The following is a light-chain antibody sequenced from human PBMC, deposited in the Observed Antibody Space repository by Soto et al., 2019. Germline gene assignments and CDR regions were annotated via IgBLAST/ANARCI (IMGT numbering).Light chain of an antibody. CDR3: QQYVHVLT. Sequence: DIQMTQSPSSLSASVGDRITITCQEIQDSRNHLNWDQQKPGKAPKILIYDASNLGAGVASRFGGSGSWTDFTFSSSSLQPEDIATYCCQQYVHVLTFGGGTKVEIK. V-gene: IGKV1-33*01. CDR2: DAS. J-gene: IGKJ4*01. CDR1: QDSRNH.